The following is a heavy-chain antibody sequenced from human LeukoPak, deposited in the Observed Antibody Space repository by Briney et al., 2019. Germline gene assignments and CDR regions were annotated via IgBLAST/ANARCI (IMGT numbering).Heavy chain of an antibody. CDR1: GFTFSSYG. D-gene: IGHD1-26*01. CDR3: ARDDGSYSRSPGFDN. Sequence: GGSLRLSCAASGFTFSSYGMHWVRQAPGKGLEWVSSISSSSSYIYYADSVKGRFTISRDNAKNSLYLQLNSLRAGDTAVYYCARDDGSYSRSPGFDNWGQGTLVTVSS. CDR2: ISSSSSYI. J-gene: IGHJ4*02. V-gene: IGHV3-21*01.